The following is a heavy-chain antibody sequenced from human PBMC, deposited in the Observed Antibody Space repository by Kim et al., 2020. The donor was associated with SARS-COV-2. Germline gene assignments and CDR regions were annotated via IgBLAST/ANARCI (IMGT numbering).Heavy chain of an antibody. CDR1: GFIFRNYF. CDR2: ISGNGGYT. CDR3: ALGGATMTTWFDP. V-gene: IGHV3-64D*06. Sequence: GGSLRLSCSASGFIFRNYFMHWVRQAPGKGLEYVSGISGNGGYTYYADSVKGRFTISRDNSKNTLYLQMSSLRTDDTAMFYCALGGATMTTWFDPWGQGTLVTVSS. D-gene: IGHD4-17*01. J-gene: IGHJ5*02.